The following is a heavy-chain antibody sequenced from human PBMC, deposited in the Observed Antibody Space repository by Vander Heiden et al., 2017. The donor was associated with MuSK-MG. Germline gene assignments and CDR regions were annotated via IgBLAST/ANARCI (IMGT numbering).Heavy chain of an antibody. CDR3: ARVPGPCDS. V-gene: IGHV3-21*02. CDR2: ITSRSSI. J-gene: IGHJ4*02. CDR1: GFTFSTST. Sequence: ELQLVESGGGLVEHGGSLRRSCAAAGFTFSTSTMNWVRQSPGKGLEWVSSITSRSSIYYADSVKFRFTISRDNAKSSLYLQMNSLRVEDTAVYYCARVPGPCDSWGQGTLVTVSS.